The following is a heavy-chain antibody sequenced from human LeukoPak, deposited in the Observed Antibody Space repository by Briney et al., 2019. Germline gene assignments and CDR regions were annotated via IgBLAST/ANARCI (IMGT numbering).Heavy chain of an antibody. CDR3: ARGGLAAAGTLDY. J-gene: IGHJ4*02. D-gene: IGHD6-13*01. CDR1: GYTLTELS. Sequence: VASVKVSCKVSGYTLTELSMHWVRQAPGQGLEWMGWINTNTGNPTYAQGFTGRFVFSLDTSVSTAYLQISSLKAEDTAVYYCARGGLAAAGTLDYWGQGTLVTVSS. CDR2: INTNTGNP. V-gene: IGHV7-4-1*02.